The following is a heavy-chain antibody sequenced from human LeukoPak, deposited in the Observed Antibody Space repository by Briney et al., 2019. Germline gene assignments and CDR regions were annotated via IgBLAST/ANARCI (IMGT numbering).Heavy chain of an antibody. CDR3: AREDYSSRGLDY. J-gene: IGHJ4*02. D-gene: IGHD6-13*01. CDR2: IHTSGIT. Sequence: KSSETLSLTCNASGVSISTNYWSWIRQPPGKGLEWIGRIHTSGITNYNPSLKSRVTMSLDTSKNQFSLNLSSVTAADTAVYYCAREDYSSRGLDYWGQGTLVTFSS. V-gene: IGHV4-4*07. CDR1: GVSISTNY.